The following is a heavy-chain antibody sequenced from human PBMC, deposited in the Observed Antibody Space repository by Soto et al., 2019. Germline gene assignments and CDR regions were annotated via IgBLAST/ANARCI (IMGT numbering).Heavy chain of an antibody. J-gene: IGHJ4*02. Sequence: TGGSLRLSCAASGFTFSSYAMSWVRQAPGKGLEWVSAISGSGGSTYYADSVKGRFTISRDNSKNTLYLQMNSLRAEDTAVYYCAKGRGYCSGGSCYWGQGTLVTVSS. CDR1: GFTFSSYA. CDR2: ISGSGGST. D-gene: IGHD2-15*01. CDR3: AKGRGYCSGGSCY. V-gene: IGHV3-23*01.